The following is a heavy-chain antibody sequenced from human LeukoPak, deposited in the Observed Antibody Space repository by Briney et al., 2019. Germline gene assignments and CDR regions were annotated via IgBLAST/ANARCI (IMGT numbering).Heavy chain of an antibody. V-gene: IGHV4-39*01. J-gene: IGHJ4*02. CDR1: GGSISSRSYY. D-gene: IGHD6-13*01. Sequence: PSETLSLTCTVSGGSISSRSYYWGWIRQPPGTGLEWIGSIYNSGSTDYNPSLKSRVTISVATSKNQFSLRLSSVTAADTAVYYCARLVLAAAGIDYWGQGTLVTVSS. CDR3: ARLVLAAAGIDY. CDR2: IYNSGST.